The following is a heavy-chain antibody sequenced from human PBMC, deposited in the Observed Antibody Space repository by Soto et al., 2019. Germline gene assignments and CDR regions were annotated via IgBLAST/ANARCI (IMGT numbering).Heavy chain of an antibody. V-gene: IGHV4-34*01. Sequence: SETLSLTCAVYGGSFSGYYWSWIRQPPGKGLEWIGEINHSGSTNCNPSLKSRVTISVDTSKNQFSLKLSSVTAADTVVYYCARAAAGHPYCYGKDVWGRGTTVTVSS. D-gene: IGHD6-13*01. CDR3: ARAAAGHPYCYGKDV. CDR1: GGSFSGYY. J-gene: IGHJ6*02. CDR2: INHSGST.